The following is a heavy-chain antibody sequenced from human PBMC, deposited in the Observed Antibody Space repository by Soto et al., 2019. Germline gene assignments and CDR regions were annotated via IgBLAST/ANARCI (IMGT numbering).Heavy chain of an antibody. J-gene: IGHJ4*02. Sequence: SVKVSCKASGGTLSSHTISWVRQAPGQGLEWMGRIIPILGIANYAQKFQGRVTITADKSTGTAYMELSSLRSEDTAVYYCARDGEAISSSWYSAYWGQGTLVTVSS. V-gene: IGHV1-69*04. CDR1: GGTLSSHT. D-gene: IGHD6-13*01. CDR3: ARDGEAISSSWYSAY. CDR2: IIPILGIA.